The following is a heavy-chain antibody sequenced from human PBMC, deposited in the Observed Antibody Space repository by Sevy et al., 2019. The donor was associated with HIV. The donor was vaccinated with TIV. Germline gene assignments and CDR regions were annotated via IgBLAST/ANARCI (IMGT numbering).Heavy chain of an antibody. CDR3: ARGSDSSGENGDAFDI. CDR1: GFTFSDYY. Sequence: GGSLRLSCAASGFTFSDYYMSWIRQAPGKGLEWVSYISSSSSYTNYADSVKGRFTISRDNAKNSLYLQMNSLRAEDTAVYYCARGSDSSGENGDAFDIWGQGTMVTVSS. V-gene: IGHV3-11*06. CDR2: ISSSSSYT. D-gene: IGHD3-22*01. J-gene: IGHJ3*02.